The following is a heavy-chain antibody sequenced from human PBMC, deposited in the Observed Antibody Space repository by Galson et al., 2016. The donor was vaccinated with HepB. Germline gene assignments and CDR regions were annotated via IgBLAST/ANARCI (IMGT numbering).Heavy chain of an antibody. D-gene: IGHD3-10*01. CDR2: IYAGDSDT. V-gene: IGHV5-51*01. CDR3: ARRSSDAFDI. Sequence: QSGAEVKKPGESLQISCEGAGYSFTSYWIGWVRQMPGKGLEWMGTIYAGDSDTRYSPSSQGQVTISADKSISAAYLQWNSLKASDTAIYYCARRSSDAFDIWGQGTMVTVSS. CDR1: GYSFTSYW. J-gene: IGHJ3*02.